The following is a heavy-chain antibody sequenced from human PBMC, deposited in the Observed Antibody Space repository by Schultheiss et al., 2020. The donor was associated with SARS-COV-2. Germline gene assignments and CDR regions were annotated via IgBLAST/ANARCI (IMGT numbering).Heavy chain of an antibody. Sequence: GGSLRLSCAASGFTFSSYGMHWVRQAPGKGLEWVAVISYDGSNKYYADSVKGRFTISRDNSKNTLYLQMNSLRAEDTAVYYCAKGGAYECSSTSCSKSWFDPWGQGTLVTVSS. CDR1: GFTFSSYG. CDR3: AKGGAYECSSTSCSKSWFDP. J-gene: IGHJ5*02. D-gene: IGHD2-2*01. V-gene: IGHV3-30*18. CDR2: ISYDGSNK.